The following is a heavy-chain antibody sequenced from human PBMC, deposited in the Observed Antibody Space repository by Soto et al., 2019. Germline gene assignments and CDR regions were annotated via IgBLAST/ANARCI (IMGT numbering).Heavy chain of an antibody. CDR3: ARGLTAFDY. V-gene: IGHV3-23*01. D-gene: IGHD1-20*01. CDR2: VSANGLTT. CDR1: GFIFGGYA. Sequence: GSLRLSCVASGFIFGGYAMNWGRQAPGKGVEWVSTVSANGLTTYYVDSVKGRFTISRDNSKSTLYLQMNSLRAEDTATYYCARGLTAFDYWGHGTLVTVSS. J-gene: IGHJ4*01.